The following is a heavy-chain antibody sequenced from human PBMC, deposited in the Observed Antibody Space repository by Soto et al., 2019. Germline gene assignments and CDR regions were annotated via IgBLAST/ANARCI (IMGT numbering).Heavy chain of an antibody. D-gene: IGHD3-10*01. CDR3: ASGGPSGANGAMVRGVISY. CDR2: INHIGST. V-gene: IGHV4-34*01. J-gene: IGHJ4*02. Sequence: SETLSLTCAVYGGSFSGYYWSWIRQPPGKGLEWIGEINHIGSTNYNPSPKSRVTISVDTSKNQFSLKLSSVTAADTAVYYCASGGPSGANGAMVRGVISYWGQGTLVTVSS. CDR1: GGSFSGYY.